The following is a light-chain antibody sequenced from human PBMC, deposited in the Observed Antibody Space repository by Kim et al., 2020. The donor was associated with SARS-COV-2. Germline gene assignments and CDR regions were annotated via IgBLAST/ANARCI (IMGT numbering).Light chain of an antibody. CDR1: QSVSSN. CDR3: QQYDNWPLS. V-gene: IGKV3-15*01. J-gene: IGKJ4*01. CDR2: GAS. Sequence: VSPGDRATLTCRASQSVSSNLAWYQQKPGQPPSLLISGASTRATGIPARFSGSGSGTEFTLTISSLQSEDFAVYYCQQYDNWPLSFGGGTKVDIK.